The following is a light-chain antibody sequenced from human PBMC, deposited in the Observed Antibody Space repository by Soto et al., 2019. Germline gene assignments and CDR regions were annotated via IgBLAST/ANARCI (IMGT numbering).Light chain of an antibody. CDR3: SSYTSSSTLYV. J-gene: IGLJ1*01. CDR2: EVS. CDR1: SSDVGGYNY. Sequence: QSVLTQPASVSGSPGQSITISCTGTSSDVGGYNYVSWYQQHPYKAPKLMIYEVSNRPSGVSNRFSGSKSGNTASLTISGLQAEDEADYYCSSYTSSSTLYVFGTGTKLTVL. V-gene: IGLV2-14*01.